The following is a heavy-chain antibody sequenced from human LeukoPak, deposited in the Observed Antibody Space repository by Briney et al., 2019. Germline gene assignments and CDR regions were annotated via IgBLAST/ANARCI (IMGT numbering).Heavy chain of an antibody. Sequence: ASVKVSCKASVYTFTGYYMHWVRHAPGQGLEWMGWINPNSGGTNYAQKFQGRVTMTRDTSISTAYMELSRLRSDDTAVYYCARASGSYGGYFDYWGQGTLVTVSS. CDR3: ARASGSYGGYFDY. V-gene: IGHV1-2*02. CDR1: VYTFTGYY. J-gene: IGHJ4*02. D-gene: IGHD4-23*01. CDR2: INPNSGGT.